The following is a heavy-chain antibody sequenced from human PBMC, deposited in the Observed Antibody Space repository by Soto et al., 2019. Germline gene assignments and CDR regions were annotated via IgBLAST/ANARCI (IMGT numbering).Heavy chain of an antibody. CDR1: GVSISSSSYY. V-gene: IGHV4-39*01. D-gene: IGHD4-17*01. CDR3: ARVDRLEGGDIDY. CDR2: IDYSGST. J-gene: IGHJ4*02. Sequence: QLQLQESGPGLVKPSETLSLTCTVSGVSISSSSYYWGWIRQTPGKGLEWIGSIDYSGSTYYNPSLKSRVTISVDTSKNQFSLKLSSVTAADTAVYYCARVDRLEGGDIDYWGQGTLVTVSS.